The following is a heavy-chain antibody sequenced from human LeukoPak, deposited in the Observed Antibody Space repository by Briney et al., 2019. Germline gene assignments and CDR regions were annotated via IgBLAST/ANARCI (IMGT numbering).Heavy chain of an antibody. CDR3: ARDRAVGDGPPYVYFYYGMDV. CDR2: IYNSGST. Sequence: PSETLSLTCLVSGGSISSGGYSWAWFRHPPGKALEWMGYIYNSGSTSYNPSLRSRVTISVDSSKNQFSLKLSSVTAADTAVYYCARDRAVGDGPPYVYFYYGMDVWGQGTTVTVSS. V-gene: IGHV4-30-2*01. CDR1: GGSISSGGYS. J-gene: IGHJ6*02. D-gene: IGHD2-21*01.